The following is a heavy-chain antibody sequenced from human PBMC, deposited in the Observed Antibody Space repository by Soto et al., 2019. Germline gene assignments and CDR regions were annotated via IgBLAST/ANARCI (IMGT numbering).Heavy chain of an antibody. Sequence: PGGSLRLSCAASGFTFSSYGMHWVRQAPGKGLEWVAVISYDGSNKYYADSVKGRFTISRDNSKNTLYLQMNSLRAEDTAVYYCANTKMGYDSSGYYLRLKLPVDYWGQGTLVTVSS. CDR2: ISYDGSNK. CDR3: ANTKMGYDSSGYYLRLKLPVDY. CDR1: GFTFSSYG. J-gene: IGHJ4*02. V-gene: IGHV3-30*18. D-gene: IGHD3-22*01.